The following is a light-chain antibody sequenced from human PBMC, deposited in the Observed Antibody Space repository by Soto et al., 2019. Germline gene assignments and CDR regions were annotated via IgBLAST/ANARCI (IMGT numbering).Light chain of an antibody. J-gene: IGKJ5*01. Sequence: DIQMTQSPSSLSASVGDRVTVTCRTGQNINNYLNWYQQRPGKAPKLLIYCASTVQSGVPLRFSGSVSETNFSLTINSLQPEDFATYYCEQTYRTPVTFGQGTRLEIK. CDR2: CAS. V-gene: IGKV1-39*01. CDR1: QNINNY. CDR3: EQTYRTPVT.